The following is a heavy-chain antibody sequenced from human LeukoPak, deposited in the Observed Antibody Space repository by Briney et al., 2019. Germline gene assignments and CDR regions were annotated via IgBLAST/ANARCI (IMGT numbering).Heavy chain of an antibody. Sequence: KAGGSLRLSCAASGFTFSDYYMSWIRQAPGKGLEWVSYISSSGSTIYYADSVKGRFTISRDNAKNSLYLQMNSLRAEDTAVYYCARDSAYYDILTGSDAFDMWGQGTMVTVSS. D-gene: IGHD3-9*01. CDR1: GFTFSDYY. CDR2: ISSSGSTI. CDR3: ARDSAYYDILTGSDAFDM. V-gene: IGHV3-11*01. J-gene: IGHJ3*02.